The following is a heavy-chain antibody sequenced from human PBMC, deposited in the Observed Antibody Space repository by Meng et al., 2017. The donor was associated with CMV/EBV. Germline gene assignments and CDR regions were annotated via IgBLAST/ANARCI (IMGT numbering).Heavy chain of an antibody. D-gene: IGHD1-14*01. V-gene: IGHV4-30-4*08. CDR1: GGSISSGDYY. CDR3: ARVTSRVAGAFDY. Sequence: GQLRESDPGLVKPSQTLSLTCTVSGGSISSGDYYWSWIRQPPGKGLEWIGYIYYSGSTYYNPSLKSRVTISVDTSKNQFSLKLSSVTAADTAVYYCARVTSRVAGAFDYWGQGTLVTVSS. J-gene: IGHJ4*02. CDR2: IYYSGST.